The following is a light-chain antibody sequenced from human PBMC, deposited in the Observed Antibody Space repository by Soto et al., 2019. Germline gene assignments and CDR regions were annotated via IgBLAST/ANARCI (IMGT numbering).Light chain of an antibody. CDR1: SSDVSRYDY. CDR2: EVS. J-gene: IGLJ2*01. V-gene: IGLV2-14*03. Sequence: QSALTQPASVSGSPGQSITISCTGTSSDVSRYDYVSWYQQHPGKAPKLVIYEVSNRPSGISNRFSGSKSGNTASLTISGLQAEDEADYYCSSYTTSTTLVFGGGTQLTVL. CDR3: SSYTTSTTLV.